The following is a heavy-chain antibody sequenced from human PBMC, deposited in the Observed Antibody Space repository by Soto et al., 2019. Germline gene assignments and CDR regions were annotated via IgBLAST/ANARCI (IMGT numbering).Heavy chain of an antibody. V-gene: IGHV1-69*08. CDR2: IIPIIGII. J-gene: IGHJ5*02. D-gene: IGHD1-26*01. Sequence: QVQLVQSGAEVKKPGSSVKVSCKASGGTFSTYTITWVRQAPGQGLEWMGRIIPIIGIINYAQKFQGRVTISADKFSCTPYLELTGLRSDDTAVYSCARDPHSHYHDNHAPFYPWGQGTLATVSS. CDR1: GGTFSTYT. CDR3: ARDPHSHYHDNHAPFYP.